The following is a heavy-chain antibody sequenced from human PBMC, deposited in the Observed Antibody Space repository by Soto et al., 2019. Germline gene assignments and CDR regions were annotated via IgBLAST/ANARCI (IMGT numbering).Heavy chain of an antibody. CDR1: GVTFSAFW. CDR2: INSDGSTI. J-gene: IGHJ3*01. V-gene: IGHV3-74*01. CDR3: ARDRGTPDSFNL. D-gene: IGHD3-22*01. Sequence: GGSLRLWCGASGVTFSAFWRRWVRQAPGKGLVWVSHINSDGSTIVYADSVKGRFTISRDNAKNTLYLQMNSLRVEDTAVYFCARDRGTPDSFNLWGQGTMVTVSS.